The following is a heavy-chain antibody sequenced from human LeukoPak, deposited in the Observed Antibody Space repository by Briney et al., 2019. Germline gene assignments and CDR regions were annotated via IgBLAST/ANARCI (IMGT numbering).Heavy chain of an antibody. V-gene: IGHV1-24*01. Sequence: ASVKVSCKVSGYTLTELSMHWVRQAPGKGLEWMGGFDPEDGETIYAQKFQGRVTMTEDTSTDTAYMELSSLRSEDTAVYYCATVSGSYTHSWFDPWGQGTLVTASS. D-gene: IGHD1-26*01. J-gene: IGHJ5*02. CDR3: ATVSGSYTHSWFDP. CDR2: FDPEDGET. CDR1: GYTLTELS.